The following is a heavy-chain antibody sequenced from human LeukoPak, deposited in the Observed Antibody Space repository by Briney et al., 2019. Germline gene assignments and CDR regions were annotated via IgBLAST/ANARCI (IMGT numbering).Heavy chain of an antibody. Sequence: GGSLRLSCAASGFGFEEYGMSWVRQAPGKGLEWLSGINWHGGSTGYADSVKGRFTISRDNAKNSLYLEMNSLRAEDTALYHCARGFRARMDVWGQGTTVTVSS. CDR2: INWHGGST. CDR3: ARGFRARMDV. CDR1: GFGFEEYG. V-gene: IGHV3-20*01. J-gene: IGHJ6*02.